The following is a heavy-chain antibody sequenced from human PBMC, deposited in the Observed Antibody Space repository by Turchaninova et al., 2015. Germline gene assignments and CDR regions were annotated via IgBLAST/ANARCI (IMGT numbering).Heavy chain of an antibody. J-gene: IGHJ4*02. Sequence: QITLKKSGPTLVKPTQTLTLTRTFSGFSPRPSGVGVGWILHPPGTALEWLAPIYWNYDNRYSPSLKSRLTITKYTSKNQVLLTMTNMDPVDTATYYCSHTGTLITVPVDYWGQGTLVTVSS. CDR1: GFSPRPSGVG. CDR2: IYWNYDN. D-gene: IGHD6-19*01. CDR3: SHTGTLITVPVDY. V-gene: IGHV2-5*01.